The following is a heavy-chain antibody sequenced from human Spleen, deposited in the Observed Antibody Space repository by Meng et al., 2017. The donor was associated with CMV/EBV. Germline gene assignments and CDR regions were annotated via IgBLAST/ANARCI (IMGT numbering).Heavy chain of an antibody. V-gene: IGHV1-18*01. CDR3: ARSNYDVWSCCDD. Sequence: ASVKVSCKASGYTFTSYGISWVRQAPGQGLEWMGWMSAYNGNRNYAQKLQGRVTMTTDTSTSTAYMELRSLTFDDTAVYYCARSNYDVWSCCDDWGQGTLVTVSS. CDR1: GYTFTSYG. D-gene: IGHD3-3*01. J-gene: IGHJ4*02. CDR2: MSAYNGNR.